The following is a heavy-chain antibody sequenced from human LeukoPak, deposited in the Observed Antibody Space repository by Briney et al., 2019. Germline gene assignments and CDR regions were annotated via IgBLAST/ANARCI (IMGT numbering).Heavy chain of an antibody. V-gene: IGHV1-8*01. J-gene: IGHJ5*02. CDR3: ARGRTSAGGYSGHDWGDWFDP. D-gene: IGHD5-12*01. Sequence: GASVKVSCKASGYTFTSYDFNWVRQATGQGLQWMGWMNPNSGHTAYARKFQGRVTITRNTSISTAYMDLSSLRSEDSAVCYCARGRTSAGGYSGHDWGDWFDPWGQGTLVTVSS. CDR1: GYTFTSYD. CDR2: MNPNSGHT.